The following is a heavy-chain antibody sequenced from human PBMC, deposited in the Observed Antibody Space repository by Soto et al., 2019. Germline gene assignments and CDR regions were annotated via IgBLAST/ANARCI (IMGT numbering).Heavy chain of an antibody. CDR3: ARHSINMIRGVISDFDF. CDR2: INYSGST. CDR1: GGSFTSRSFS. Sequence: QLQLRESGPGLVKSSETLSLTCTVSGGSFTSRSFSWAWIRQPPGKGLEWMGSINYSGSTYYNPSLNSRVTISVDTSKKQFSVKLTSVTAADTAVYFCARHSINMIRGVISDFDFWGQGTLVTVSS. D-gene: IGHD3-10*01. J-gene: IGHJ4*02. V-gene: IGHV4-39*01.